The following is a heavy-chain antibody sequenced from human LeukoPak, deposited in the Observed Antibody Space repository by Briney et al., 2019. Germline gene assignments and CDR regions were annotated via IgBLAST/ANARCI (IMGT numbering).Heavy chain of an antibody. J-gene: IGHJ4*02. D-gene: IGHD3-22*01. Sequence: PGRSLTLSCAASGFTFSNYGIHWVRQAPGKGLEWVAVIWYDGSKKYYADTVKGRFTISRDNSRNTLDLQMNSLRAEDTAVYYCAREKADYYDSSGYYRRYYFDLWGQGILVTVSS. V-gene: IGHV3-33*01. CDR3: AREKADYYDSSGYYRRYYFDL. CDR1: GFTFSNYG. CDR2: IWYDGSKK.